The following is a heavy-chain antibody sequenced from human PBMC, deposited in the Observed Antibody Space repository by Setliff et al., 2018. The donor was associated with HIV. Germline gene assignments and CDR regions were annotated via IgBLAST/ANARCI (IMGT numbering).Heavy chain of an antibody. Sequence: GESLKISCKGSGYSFTNYWIGWVRQMPGKGLEWMGIINPGGSETRYNPPFQGQVTISADKSITTAYLPWSGLKASDTAIYYCARLGPGPMFRTNFDYWGQGTQVTVSS. J-gene: IGHJ4*02. CDR3: ARLGPGPMFRTNFDY. D-gene: IGHD3-10*01. CDR1: GYSFTNYW. CDR2: INPGGSET. V-gene: IGHV5-51*01.